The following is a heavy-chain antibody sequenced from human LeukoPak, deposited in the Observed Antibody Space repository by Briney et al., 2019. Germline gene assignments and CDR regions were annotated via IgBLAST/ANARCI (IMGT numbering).Heavy chain of an antibody. Sequence: GGSLRLSCAASGFTFSSYGMHWVRQTPGKGLEWVAVISYDGSNKYYADSVKGRFTISRDNSKNTLYVQMNSLRAEDTAAYYCAKGGGSSSWYGLDYFDYWGQGTLVTVSS. CDR3: AKGGGSSSWYGLDYFDY. V-gene: IGHV3-30*18. CDR2: ISYDGSNK. CDR1: GFTFSSYG. D-gene: IGHD6-13*01. J-gene: IGHJ4*02.